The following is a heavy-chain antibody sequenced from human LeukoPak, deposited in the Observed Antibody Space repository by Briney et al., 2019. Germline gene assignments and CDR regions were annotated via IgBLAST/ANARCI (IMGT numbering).Heavy chain of an antibody. J-gene: IGHJ4*02. V-gene: IGHV4-61*08. D-gene: IGHD6-13*01. Sequence: PSETLSLTCTVSGGSISSGGYYWSWIRQPPGKGLEWIGYIYYSGSTNYNPSLKSRVTISVDTSKNQFSLKLSSVTAADTAVYYCARHHSSSWYRFDYWGQGTLVTVSS. CDR2: IYYSGST. CDR3: ARHHSSSWYRFDY. CDR1: GGSISSGGYY.